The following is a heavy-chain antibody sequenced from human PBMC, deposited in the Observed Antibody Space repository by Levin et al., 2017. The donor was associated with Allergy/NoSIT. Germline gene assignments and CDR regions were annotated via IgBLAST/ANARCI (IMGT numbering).Heavy chain of an antibody. J-gene: IGHJ3*02. Sequence: AGESLKISCKGSGYSFTSYWIGWVRQMPGKGLEWMGIIYPGDSDTRYSPSFQGQVTISADKSISTAYLQWSSLKASDTAMYYCARGPYIVVVTAIPGAFDIWGQGTMVTVSS. CDR3: ARGPYIVVVTAIPGAFDI. D-gene: IGHD2-21*02. V-gene: IGHV5-51*01. CDR1: GYSFTSYW. CDR2: IYPGDSDT.